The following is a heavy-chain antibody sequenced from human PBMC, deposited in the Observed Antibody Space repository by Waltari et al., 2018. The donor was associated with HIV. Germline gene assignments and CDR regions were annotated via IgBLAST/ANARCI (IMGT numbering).Heavy chain of an antibody. V-gene: IGHV3-21*05. CDR2: SSSSSSYI. Sequence: EVQLVESGGGLVKPGGSLRLSCAASGFTFSSYSMNWVRQAPGRGEDGILFSSSSSSYIYYADSVKGRFTISRDNAKNSLYLQMNSLRAEDTAVYYCARTARYSGTLNAFDIWGQGTMVTVSS. CDR1: GFTFSSYS. CDR3: ARTARYSGTLNAFDI. J-gene: IGHJ3*02. D-gene: IGHD1-26*01.